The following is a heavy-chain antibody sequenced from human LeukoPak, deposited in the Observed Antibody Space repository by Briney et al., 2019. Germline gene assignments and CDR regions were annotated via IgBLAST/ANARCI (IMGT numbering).Heavy chain of an antibody. D-gene: IGHD3-3*01. CDR2: ISWNSGSL. CDR3: AKDISVGSSYQGWYFDL. J-gene: IGHJ2*01. CDR1: GFTFDGYA. Sequence: PGRSLRLSCAASGFTFDGYAMHWVRQAPGKGLEWVSGISWNSGSLGYADSVKGRFTISRDNAKNSLYLQMNSLRADDTAFYYCAKDISVGSSYQGWYFDLWGRGTLVTVSS. V-gene: IGHV3-9*01.